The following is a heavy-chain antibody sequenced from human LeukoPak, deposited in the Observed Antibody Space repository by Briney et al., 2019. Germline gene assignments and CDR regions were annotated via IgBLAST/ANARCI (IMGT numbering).Heavy chain of an antibody. CDR3: ARVFPPNWFDH. D-gene: IGHD3-10*02. CDR2: IYSGGGA. Sequence: PGGSLRLSCAASGFTVTSNYMSWVRQAPGKGLEWVSIIYSGGGAYYADSVKGRFTISRDNSRNTLFLQMNSLRAEDTAMYYCARVFPPNWFDHWGQGTLVTVSS. J-gene: IGHJ5*02. V-gene: IGHV3-66*01. CDR1: GFTVTSNY.